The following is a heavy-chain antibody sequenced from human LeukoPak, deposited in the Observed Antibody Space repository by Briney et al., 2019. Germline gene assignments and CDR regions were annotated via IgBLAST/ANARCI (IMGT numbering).Heavy chain of an antibody. D-gene: IGHD2-15*01. CDR3: ARGGYRQKEF. J-gene: IGHJ4*02. Sequence: GGSLRLSCAASGFTFSGIWMAWVRQAPGKGLEWVANIKEDGSEKHYVDSVKGRFTISRDNAKKSLYLQMNSLRVEDTAVYYCARGGYRQKEFWGQGTLVTVSS. CDR2: IKEDGSEK. CDR1: GFTFSGIW. V-gene: IGHV3-7*01.